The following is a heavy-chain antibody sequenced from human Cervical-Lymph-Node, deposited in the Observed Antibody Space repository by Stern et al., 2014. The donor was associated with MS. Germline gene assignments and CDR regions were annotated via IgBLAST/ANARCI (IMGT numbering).Heavy chain of an antibody. CDR1: GGSISSSGYY. Sequence: VQLVESGPGLVKPSQTLSLTCTVSGGSISSSGYYWSWIRQPADKGLEWVGRIHDIGSTYYNPSLKSRVTISMDTAQNQFSLKRTSVTAADTAVYYCATTRWDLFTWNWFDPWGQGTLVTVSS. V-gene: IGHV4-61*02. CDR3: ATTRWDLFTWNWFDP. D-gene: IGHD1-26*01. J-gene: IGHJ5*02. CDR2: IHDIGST.